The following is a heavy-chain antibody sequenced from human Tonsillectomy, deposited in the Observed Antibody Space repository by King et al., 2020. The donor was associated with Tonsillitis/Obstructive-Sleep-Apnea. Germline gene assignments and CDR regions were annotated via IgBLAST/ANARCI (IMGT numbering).Heavy chain of an antibody. J-gene: IGHJ4*02. Sequence: QLVQSGAEVKKPGASVKVSCKASGYTFTGYYMHWVRQAPGQGLEWMGWINPNSGGTNYAQKFQGRVTMTRDTSISTAYMELSRLRSDDTAVYYCARARSYGGRPFNFDYWGQGTLVTVSS. V-gene: IGHV1-2*02. CDR1: GYTFTGYY. CDR2: INPNSGGT. CDR3: ARARSYGGRPFNFDY. D-gene: IGHD4/OR15-4a*01.